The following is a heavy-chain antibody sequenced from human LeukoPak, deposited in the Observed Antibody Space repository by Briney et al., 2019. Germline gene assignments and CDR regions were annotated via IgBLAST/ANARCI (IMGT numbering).Heavy chain of an antibody. CDR3: ARVVYCSRTSCPLDH. J-gene: IGHJ4*02. Sequence: GGSLRLSCAASGFTFSSYWMHWVRQAPGKGLVWVSRISSDGSSTSYADSVKGRFTISRGNAKNTLYVQMNSLRAEDTAVYYCARVVYCSRTSCPLDHWGQGTLVTGSS. CDR1: GFTFSSYW. D-gene: IGHD2-2*01. V-gene: IGHV3-74*01. CDR2: ISSDGSST.